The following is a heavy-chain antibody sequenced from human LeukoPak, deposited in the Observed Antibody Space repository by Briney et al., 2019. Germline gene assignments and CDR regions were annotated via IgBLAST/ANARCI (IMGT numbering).Heavy chain of an antibody. CDR3: ARGRYGWLPFDY. J-gene: IGHJ4*02. V-gene: IGHV4-59*01. CDR1: GGSINSYY. CDR2: IYYSGST. D-gene: IGHD3-16*01. Sequence: KPSETLSLTCTVSGGSINSYYWSWIRQPPGKGLEWIGYIYYSGSTNYNPSLKSRVTISVDTSKNQFTLKLSSVTAADTAVYYCARGRYGWLPFDYWGQGTLVTVS.